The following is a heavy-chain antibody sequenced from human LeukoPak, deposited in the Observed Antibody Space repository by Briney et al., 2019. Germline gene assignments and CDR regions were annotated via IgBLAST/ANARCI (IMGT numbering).Heavy chain of an antibody. Sequence: KASETLSLTCAVYGGSFSGSYWTWIRQPPGKGLEWIGESNHSGSTTYNPSLNNRVTISVDTSKNQFSLKLSSVTAADTAVYYCARPRYGSGSLDSWGQGTLVTVSS. D-gene: IGHD3-10*01. V-gene: IGHV4-34*01. CDR1: GGSFSGSY. J-gene: IGHJ4*02. CDR3: ARPRYGSGSLDS. CDR2: SNHSGST.